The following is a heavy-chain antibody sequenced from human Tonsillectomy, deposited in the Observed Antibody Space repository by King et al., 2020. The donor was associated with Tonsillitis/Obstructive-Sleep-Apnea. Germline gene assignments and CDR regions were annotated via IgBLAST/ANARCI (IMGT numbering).Heavy chain of an antibody. CDR3: ARERDSGPDAFDI. CDR1: GYTFTGYY. V-gene: IGHV1-2*06. Sequence: VQLVESGAEVKKPGASVKVSCKASGYTFTGYYMHWVRQAPGQGLEWMGRINPNSGGTNYAQKFQGRVTMTRDTSISTAYMELRRLRSDDTAVYYCARERDSGPDAFDIWGQGTMVTVAS. D-gene: IGHD3-22*01. J-gene: IGHJ3*02. CDR2: INPNSGGT.